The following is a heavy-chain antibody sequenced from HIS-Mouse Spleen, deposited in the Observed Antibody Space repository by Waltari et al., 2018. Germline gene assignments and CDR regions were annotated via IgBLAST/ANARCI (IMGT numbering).Heavy chain of an antibody. Sequence: QVQLQESGPGLVKPSETLSLTCTVSGGSISSYYWSWIRQPAGKGLEWIGRIYTSGSTNYNPSLKSRVTMSVDTSKNQFSLKLSSVTAADTAVYYCARDTNADGKLLKTGDHYYYYGMDVWGQGTTVTVSS. V-gene: IGHV4-4*07. D-gene: IGHD7-27*01. CDR3: ARDTNADGKLLKTGDHYYYYGMDV. J-gene: IGHJ6*02. CDR2: IYTSGST. CDR1: GGSISSYY.